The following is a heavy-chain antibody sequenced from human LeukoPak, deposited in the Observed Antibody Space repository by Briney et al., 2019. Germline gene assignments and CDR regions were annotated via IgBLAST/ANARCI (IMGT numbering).Heavy chain of an antibody. J-gene: IGHJ4*02. V-gene: IGHV4-39*01. CDR2: LYNSGST. Sequence: PSETLPLTCTVSGGSFTTSSHYWGWIRQPPGKGLEWIGSLYNSGSTYYNPSLQSRVTISVETSKNQISLKLTSVTTADTAVYYCTRLTWTDADDFWGQGTLVSVSS. CDR1: GGSFTTSSHY. D-gene: IGHD3/OR15-3a*01. CDR3: TRLTWTDADDF.